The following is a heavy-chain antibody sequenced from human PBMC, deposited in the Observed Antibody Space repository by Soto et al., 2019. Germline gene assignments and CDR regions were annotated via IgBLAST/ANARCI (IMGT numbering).Heavy chain of an antibody. CDR3: ATVVTPSRSFDY. Sequence: GGSLRLSCTASGFTFSSYAMHWVRQAPGKGLEWVAVISYDGSNKYYADSVMGRFTITRDNTKNTLYLKMNSLRAEDTAVYYCATVVTPSRSFDYWGQGTLVTVSS. V-gene: IGHV3-30*04. CDR1: GFTFSSYA. J-gene: IGHJ4*02. D-gene: IGHD4-4*01. CDR2: ISYDGSNK.